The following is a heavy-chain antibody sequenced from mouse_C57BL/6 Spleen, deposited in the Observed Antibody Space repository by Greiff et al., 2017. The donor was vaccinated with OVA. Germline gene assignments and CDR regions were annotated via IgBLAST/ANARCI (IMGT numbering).Heavy chain of an antibody. D-gene: IGHD2-1*01. CDR1: GFTFSDYY. CDR2: INYDGSST. Sequence: EVQVVESEGSLVQPGSSMKLSCTASGFTFSDYYMAWVRQVPEKGLEWVANINYDGSSTYYLDSLKSRFIISRDNAKNILYLQMSSLKSEDTATYYCARNYYGNYVGYYFDYWGQGTTLTVSS. CDR3: ARNYYGNYVGYYFDY. J-gene: IGHJ2*01. V-gene: IGHV5-16*01.